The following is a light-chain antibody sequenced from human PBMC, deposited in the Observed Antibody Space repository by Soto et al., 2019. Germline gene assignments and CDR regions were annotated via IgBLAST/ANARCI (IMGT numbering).Light chain of an antibody. Sequence: QSVLTQPASVSGSPGQSITISCTRPSSDVWSFNFVSWYQQHPDKAPQVLIYEVTKRPPGVSNRFSGSKSGNTASLTISGLQADDEADYYCCSDAGSSSDVFGTGTKLTVL. CDR3: CSDAGSSSDV. CDR2: EVT. V-gene: IGLV2-23*02. J-gene: IGLJ1*01. CDR1: SSDVWSFNF.